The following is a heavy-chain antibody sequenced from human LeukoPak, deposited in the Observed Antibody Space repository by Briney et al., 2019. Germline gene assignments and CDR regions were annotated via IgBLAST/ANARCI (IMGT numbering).Heavy chain of an antibody. CDR3: ARHRLGSYSRNHAFDI. D-gene: IGHD1-26*01. J-gene: IGHJ3*02. Sequence: GESLQISCKSSGYTFSRNWNGWVRQMPGKGLEWMGIIYPGDSDTRYSPSFQGQVTISADKSISTAYLQWSSLKASDTAMYYCARHRLGSYSRNHAFDIWGQGTMVTVSS. V-gene: IGHV5-51*01. CDR1: GYTFSRNW. CDR2: IYPGDSDT.